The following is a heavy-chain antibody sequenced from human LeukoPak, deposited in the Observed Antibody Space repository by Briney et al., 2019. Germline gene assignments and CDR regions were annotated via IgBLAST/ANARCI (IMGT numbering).Heavy chain of an antibody. Sequence: GGSLRLSCAASGFTVSSNYMSWVRQAPGKGLEWVSVIYSGGGTYYADSVKGRFTISRDNSKNTLYLQMNSLRAEDTAVYYCARGRIAVAGALYYYYGMDVWGQGTTVTVSS. V-gene: IGHV3-53*01. D-gene: IGHD6-19*01. CDR3: ARGRIAVAGALYYYYGMDV. J-gene: IGHJ6*02. CDR2: IYSGGGT. CDR1: GFTVSSNY.